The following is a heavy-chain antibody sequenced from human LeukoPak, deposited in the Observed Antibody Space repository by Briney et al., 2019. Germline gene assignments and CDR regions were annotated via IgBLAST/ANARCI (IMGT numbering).Heavy chain of an antibody. CDR3: AREQQWLGPLDY. CDR2: IYSDGSNE. V-gene: IGHV3-33*01. CDR1: GFNFSSFG. D-gene: IGHD6-19*01. Sequence: GGSLRLSCAASGFNFSSFGLHWVRQAPGKGLEWVAIIYSDGSNEYYADSVKGRFTISRDNSKNTLSLRMNSLRAEDTAVYHCAREQQWLGPLDYWGQGTLVTVSS. J-gene: IGHJ4*02.